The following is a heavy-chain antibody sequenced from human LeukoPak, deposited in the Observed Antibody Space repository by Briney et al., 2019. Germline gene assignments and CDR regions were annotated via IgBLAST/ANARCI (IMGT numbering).Heavy chain of an antibody. J-gene: IGHJ4*02. CDR1: GFTFSDFY. V-gene: IGHV3-11*01. CDR3: AKDRAHSSGWFDY. D-gene: IGHD6-19*01. CDR2: ISSSGTTI. Sequence: GGSLRLSCAASGFTFSDFYTSWIRQAPGKGLEWVSYISSSGTTIYYADSVKGRFTISRDNAENSLYLQMNSLRAEDTAVYYCAKDRAHSSGWFDYWGQGTLVTVSS.